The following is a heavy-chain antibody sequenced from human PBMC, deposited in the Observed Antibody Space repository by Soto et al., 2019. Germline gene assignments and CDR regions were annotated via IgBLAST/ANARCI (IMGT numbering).Heavy chain of an antibody. CDR2: ISSSSSTI. CDR3: AKEQPIWSGPNGDPYGMDV. V-gene: IGHV3-48*01. CDR1: GFTFSSYS. D-gene: IGHD3-3*01. Sequence: GGSLRLSCAASGFTFSSYSMNWVRQAPGKGLEWVSYISSSSSTIYYADSVKGRFTISRDNAKNSLYLQMNSLRAEDTAVYYCAKEQPIWSGPNGDPYGMDVWGQGTTVTVSS. J-gene: IGHJ6*02.